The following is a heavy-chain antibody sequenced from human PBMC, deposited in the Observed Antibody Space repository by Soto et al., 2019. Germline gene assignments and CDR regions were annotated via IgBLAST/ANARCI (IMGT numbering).Heavy chain of an antibody. CDR2: IYPSDSDT. CDR3: ARGGVSTRTFDY. V-gene: IGHV5-51*01. Sequence: GESLKISCKGSGYNFAGYWIAWVRQMPGKGLELMGIIYPSDSDTRYRPSFQGQVTISADKSISSAYLQWSSLRASDTAMYYCARGGVSTRTFDYWGQGTPVT. CDR1: GYNFAGYW. J-gene: IGHJ4*02. D-gene: IGHD3-3*01.